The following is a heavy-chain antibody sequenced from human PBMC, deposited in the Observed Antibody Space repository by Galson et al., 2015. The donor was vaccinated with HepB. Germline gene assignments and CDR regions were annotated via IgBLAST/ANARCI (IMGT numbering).Heavy chain of an antibody. J-gene: IGHJ3*02. D-gene: IGHD3-10*01. CDR3: ARGYYYGSGSYYYDAFDI. Sequence: CAISGDSVSSNSAAWNWIRQSPSRGLEWLGRTYYRSKWYNDYAVSVKSRITINPDTSKNQFSLQLNSVTPEDTAVYYCARGYYYGSGSYYYDAFDIWGQGTMVTASS. CDR1: GDSVSSNSAA. CDR2: TYYRSKWYN. V-gene: IGHV6-1*01.